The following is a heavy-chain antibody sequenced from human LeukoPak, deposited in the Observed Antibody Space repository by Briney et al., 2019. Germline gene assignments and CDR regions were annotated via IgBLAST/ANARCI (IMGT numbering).Heavy chain of an antibody. Sequence: GGSLRLSCAASGFTFSDYYMSWVRQAPGKGLEWVSVIYSAGSTYYAESVKGRFTISRDNSKNTLYLQMNSLRAEDTAVYYCAREDSSGYHDAFDIWGQGTMVTVSS. V-gene: IGHV3-66*01. CDR3: AREDSSGYHDAFDI. D-gene: IGHD3-22*01. J-gene: IGHJ3*02. CDR2: IYSAGST. CDR1: GFTFSDYY.